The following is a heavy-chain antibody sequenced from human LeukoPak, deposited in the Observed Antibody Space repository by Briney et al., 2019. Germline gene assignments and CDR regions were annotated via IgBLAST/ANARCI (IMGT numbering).Heavy chain of an antibody. Sequence: GGSLRLSCAGSGFTFSSYSMNWVRQAPGKGLEWVSSISSSSSYIYYADSVKGRFTISRDNARNSLYLQMNSLRAEDTAVYYCAKGGPPASFDPWGQGTLVTVSS. J-gene: IGHJ5*02. V-gene: IGHV3-21*04. CDR1: GFTFSSYS. CDR3: AKGGPPASFDP. CDR2: ISSSSSYI.